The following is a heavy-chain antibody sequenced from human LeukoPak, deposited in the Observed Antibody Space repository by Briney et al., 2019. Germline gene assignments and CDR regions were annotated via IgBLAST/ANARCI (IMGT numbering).Heavy chain of an antibody. J-gene: IGHJ4*02. Sequence: TGGSLRLSCAASGLSFSSFWMSWVRQAPGKGLEWVANIKQDGSEKYDVDSVKGRFTISRDNAKDSLYLQMNSLRAEDTAVYYCVRDRTLSDYWGQGTLVTVSS. CDR1: GLSFSSFW. D-gene: IGHD1/OR15-1a*01. V-gene: IGHV3-7*01. CDR3: VRDRTLSDY. CDR2: IKQDGSEK.